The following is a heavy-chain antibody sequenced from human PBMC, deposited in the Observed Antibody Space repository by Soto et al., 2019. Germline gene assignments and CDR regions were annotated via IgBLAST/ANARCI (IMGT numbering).Heavy chain of an antibody. V-gene: IGHV3-7*01. Sequence: EVQLVESGGGLVQPGGSLRLSCTASGFTFSDSWMTWVRQAPGKGLEWVARIKPDESEKKYADSVKGRFSISRDNAKNSMYFQMDRLRGEDTAVYYCVRGGSNYASWGQGTLVTVSS. D-gene: IGHD4-4*01. J-gene: IGHJ5*02. CDR3: VRGGSNYAS. CDR1: GFTFSDSW. CDR2: IKPDESEK.